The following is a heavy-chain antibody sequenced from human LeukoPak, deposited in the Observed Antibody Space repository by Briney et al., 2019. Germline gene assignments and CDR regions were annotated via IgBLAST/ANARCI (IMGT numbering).Heavy chain of an antibody. V-gene: IGHV3-30*02. CDR3: AKDSEWRGDLYYYMDV. J-gene: IGHJ6*03. CDR1: GFTFSSYG. CDR2: IRYDGSNK. Sequence: GGSLRLSCAASGFTFSSYGMHWVRQAPGKGLEWVAFIRYDGSNKYYADSVKGRFTISRDNSKNTLYLQMNSLRAEDTAVYYCAKDSEWRGDLYYYMDVWGKGTTVTISS. D-gene: IGHD3-16*01.